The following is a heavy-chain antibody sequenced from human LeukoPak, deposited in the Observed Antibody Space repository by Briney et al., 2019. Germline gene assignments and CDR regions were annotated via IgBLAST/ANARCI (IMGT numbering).Heavy chain of an antibody. Sequence: SETLSLTCTVSGVSISSSSYYWGWIRQPPGKGLEWIGSIYYSGSTYYNPSLKSRVTISVDTSKNQFSLKLSSVTAADTAVYYCATLLFLEWLSDSGAFDIWGQGTMVTVSS. CDR1: GVSISSSSYY. CDR2: IYYSGST. V-gene: IGHV4-39*01. D-gene: IGHD3-3*01. J-gene: IGHJ3*02. CDR3: ATLLFLEWLSDSGAFDI.